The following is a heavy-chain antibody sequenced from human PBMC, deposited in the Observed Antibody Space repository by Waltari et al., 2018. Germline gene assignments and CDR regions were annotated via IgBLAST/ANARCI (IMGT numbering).Heavy chain of an antibody. CDR1: GYTFSGYS. V-gene: IGHV1-2*06. Sequence: QVQLVQSGAEVRKPGASVKVSCDTSGYTFSGYSIHWVRQAPGQGPEWMGRIIPNSGGTSYAQKFQGRVTMTRDTSITTAYMELRSLTSDDTAVYYCARGNWGYFFDYWGQGTLVTVSS. CDR3: ARGNWGYFFDY. J-gene: IGHJ4*02. D-gene: IGHD7-27*01. CDR2: IIPNSGGT.